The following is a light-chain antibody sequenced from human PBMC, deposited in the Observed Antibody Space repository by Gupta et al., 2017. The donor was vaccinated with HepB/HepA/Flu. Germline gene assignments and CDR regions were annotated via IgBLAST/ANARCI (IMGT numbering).Light chain of an antibody. V-gene: IGKV3-11*01. Sequence: EIVLTQSPATLSLSPGERPTLSRRASQSLSSYLAWYQQKPGQAPRRLIYDTSNRATGIPARFSGSGSGTDFTLTISSLEPEDFAVYYCQQRSNWPPYTFAQGTKLEIK. J-gene: IGKJ2*01. CDR1: QSLSSY. CDR2: DTS. CDR3: QQRSNWPPYT.